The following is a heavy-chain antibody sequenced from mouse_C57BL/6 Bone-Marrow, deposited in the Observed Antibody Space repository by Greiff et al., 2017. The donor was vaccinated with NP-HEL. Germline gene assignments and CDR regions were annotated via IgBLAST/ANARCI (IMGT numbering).Heavy chain of an antibody. D-gene: IGHD2-5*01. V-gene: IGHV3-6*01. J-gene: IGHJ2*01. CDR1: GYSITSGYY. CDR3: ATGEYSNLFDY. Sequence: EVQRVESGPGLVKPSQSLSLTCSVTGYSITSGYYWNWIRQFPGNKLEWMGYISYDGSNNYNPSLKNRISITRDTSKNQFFLKLNSVTTEDTATYYCATGEYSNLFDYWGQGTTLTVSS. CDR2: ISYDGSN.